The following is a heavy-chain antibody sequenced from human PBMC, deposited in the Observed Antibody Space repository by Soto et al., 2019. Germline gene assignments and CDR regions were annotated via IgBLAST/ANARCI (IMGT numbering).Heavy chain of an antibody. CDR1: GFTFSSYA. CDR3: AKGKLGDYYYMDV. V-gene: IGHV3-23*01. CDR2: IGGSGAAT. J-gene: IGHJ6*03. D-gene: IGHD3-16*01. Sequence: QVLESGGDLVQPGGSLRLSCAASGFTFSSYAMTWVRQAPGKGLEWVSGIGGSGAATYYADSVKGRFTISRDNSKNTLYLQMNSLRAEDTAVYYCAKGKLGDYYYMDVWGKGTTVTVSS.